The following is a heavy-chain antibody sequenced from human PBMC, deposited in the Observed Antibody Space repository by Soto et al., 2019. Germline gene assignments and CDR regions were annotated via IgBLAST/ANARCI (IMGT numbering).Heavy chain of an antibody. D-gene: IGHD3-22*01. CDR3: SRGAGKYYYESSGHSNHAMDV. J-gene: IGHJ6*02. Sequence: SXTLSLTCTVSGXPIRSYFCSWIRQPPGKGLDWIGYIYDIGNTDYNPSLKSRVTISVDTSKNQFSLKLSSVTTADTSVYYCSRGAGKYYYESSGHSNHAMDVWGQGTTGTVSS. CDR1: GXPIRSYF. CDR2: IYDIGNT. V-gene: IGHV4-59*01.